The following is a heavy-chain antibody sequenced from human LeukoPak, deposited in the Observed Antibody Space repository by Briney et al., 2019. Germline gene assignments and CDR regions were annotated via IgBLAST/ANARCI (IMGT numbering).Heavy chain of an antibody. CDR3: ATYYDFWSGSKRFDY. CDR2: ISGSGGST. D-gene: IGHD3-3*01. V-gene: IGHV3-23*01. J-gene: IGHJ4*02. CDR1: GFTFSSYA. Sequence: GSLRLSCAASGFTFSSYAMSWVRQAPGKGLEWVSAISGSGGSTYYVDSVKGRFTISRDNSKNTLYLQMNSLRAEDTAVYYCATYYDFWSGSKRFDYWGQGTLVTVSS.